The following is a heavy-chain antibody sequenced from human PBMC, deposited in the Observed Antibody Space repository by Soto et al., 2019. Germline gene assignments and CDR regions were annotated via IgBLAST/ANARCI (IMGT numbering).Heavy chain of an antibody. J-gene: IGHJ4*02. D-gene: IGHD3-16*01. CDR3: ARDLPGGGTYFDY. CDR2: ISYDRSNK. CDR1: GFTFSSYA. V-gene: IGHV3-30-3*01. Sequence: GGSLRLSCAASGFTFSSYAMHWVRQAPGKGLEWVAVISYDRSNKYYADSVKGRFTISRDNAKNSLYLEMNSLRDEDTAVYYCARDLPGGGTYFDYWGQGTLVTVSS.